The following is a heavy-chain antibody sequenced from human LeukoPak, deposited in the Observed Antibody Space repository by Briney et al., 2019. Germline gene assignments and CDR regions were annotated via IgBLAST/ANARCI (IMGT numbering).Heavy chain of an antibody. J-gene: IGHJ4*02. V-gene: IGHV1-69*13. CDR2: IIPIFGTA. D-gene: IGHD3-10*01. CDR1: GGTFSSYA. CDR3: ARDPSPHYYGSGSHD. Sequence: PGASVKVSCKASGGTFSSYAISWVRQAPGQGLEWMGGIIPIFGTANYAQKFQGRVTITADESTSTAYMELSSLRSEDTAVYYCARDPSPHYYGSGSHDWGQGTLVTVSS.